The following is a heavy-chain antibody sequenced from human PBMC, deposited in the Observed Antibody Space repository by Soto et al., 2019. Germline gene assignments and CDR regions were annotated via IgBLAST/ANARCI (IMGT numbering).Heavy chain of an antibody. CDR1: GFTFSSYW. CDR3: ASPSDSSGWLDWEGYFDY. CDR2: IKQDGSEK. V-gene: IGHV3-7*01. Sequence: EVQLVESGGGLVQPGGSLRLSCAASGFTFSSYWMSWVRQAPGKGLEWVANIKQDGSEKYYVDSVKGRFTISRDNAKNSLYLQMNSLRAEDTAVYYRASPSDSSGWLDWEGYFDYWGQGTLVTVSS. D-gene: IGHD6-19*01. J-gene: IGHJ4*02.